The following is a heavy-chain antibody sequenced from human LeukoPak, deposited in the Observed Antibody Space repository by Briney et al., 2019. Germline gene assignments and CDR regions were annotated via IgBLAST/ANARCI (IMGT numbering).Heavy chain of an antibody. D-gene: IGHD1-26*01. Sequence: PGGSLRLSCAASGFTFRYYYMAWLRQAPGKGPAWVSHISSSVTTVYYADSVRGRFTLSRDNAKNSVSLQMNSLRAEDTAVYYCARDKRKGIVGSTKSYFDYWGQGTLVTVSS. CDR2: ISSSVTTV. CDR3: ARDKRKGIVGSTKSYFDY. V-gene: IGHV3-11*04. J-gene: IGHJ4*02. CDR1: GFTFRYYY.